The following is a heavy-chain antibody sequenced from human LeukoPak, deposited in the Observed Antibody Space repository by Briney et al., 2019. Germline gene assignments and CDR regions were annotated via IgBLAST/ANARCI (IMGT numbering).Heavy chain of an antibody. CDR3: AREILAPGKTHDY. J-gene: IGHJ4*02. CDR2: ISSSSSYI. CDR1: GFTFSSYS. Sequence: GGSLRLSCAASGFTFSSYSMNWVRQAPGKGLEWVSSISSSSSYIYYADSVKGRFTISRDNAKNSLYLQMNSLRAEDTAVYYCAREILAPGKTHDYWGQGTLVTVSS. V-gene: IGHV3-21*01.